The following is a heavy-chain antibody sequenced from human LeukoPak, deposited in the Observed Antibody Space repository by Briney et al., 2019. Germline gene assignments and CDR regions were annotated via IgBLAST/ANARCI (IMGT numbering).Heavy chain of an antibody. CDR2: ISGSGDSA. D-gene: IGHD2-2*01. J-gene: IGHJ4*02. CDR3: AKTSSTSCYSCVFDY. V-gene: IGHV3-23*01. Sequence: GGSLRLSCAASGFTFSSYAMSWVRQAPGKGLEWVSVISGSGDSAYYADSVKGRFTTSRDNSKNTLYLQMNSLRAEDTAIYYCAKTSSTSCYSCVFDYWGQGTLVTVSS. CDR1: GFTFSSYA.